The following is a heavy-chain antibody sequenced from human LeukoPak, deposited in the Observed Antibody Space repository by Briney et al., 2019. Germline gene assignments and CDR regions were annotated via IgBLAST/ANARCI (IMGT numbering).Heavy chain of an antibody. CDR3: ARDARGNYYDSSGYYYFDY. D-gene: IGHD3-22*01. J-gene: IGHJ4*02. Sequence: PGGSLRLSCAASGFTFSSYSMNWVRQAPGKGLEWVSSISSSSSYIYYADSVKGRFTISRDNAKNSLYLQMNSLRAEDTAVYYCARDARGNYYDSSGYYYFDYWGQGTLVTVSS. CDR2: ISSSSSYI. CDR1: GFTFSSYS. V-gene: IGHV3-21*01.